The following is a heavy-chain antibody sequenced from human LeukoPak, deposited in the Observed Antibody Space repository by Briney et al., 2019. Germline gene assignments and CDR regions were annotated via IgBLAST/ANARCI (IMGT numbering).Heavy chain of an antibody. CDR1: GGSISSYY. CDR2: IYYTGST. J-gene: IGHJ6*03. CDR3: ARVVYSGYDFRGAMDV. D-gene: IGHD5-12*01. Sequence: SETLSLTCTISGGSISSYYWSWIRQPPGKGLEWIGYIYYTGSTNHNPSLKSRVTISVDTSKNQFSLKLSSVTAADTAVYYCARVVYSGYDFRGAMDVWGKGTTVTVSS. V-gene: IGHV4-59*01.